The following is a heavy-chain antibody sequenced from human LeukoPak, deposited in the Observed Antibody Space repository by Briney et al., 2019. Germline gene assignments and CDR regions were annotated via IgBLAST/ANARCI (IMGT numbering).Heavy chain of an antibody. Sequence: PSETLSLTCTVSGGSISSYYWSWLRQPPGKGLEWIGYIYYSGSTNYNPSLKSRVTISVDTSKNQFSLKLSSVTAADTAVYYCARTAMGTFYYYYYGMDVWGQGTTVTVSS. J-gene: IGHJ6*02. CDR1: GGSISSYY. CDR2: IYYSGST. V-gene: IGHV4-59*01. CDR3: ARTAMGTFYYYYYGMDV. D-gene: IGHD5-18*01.